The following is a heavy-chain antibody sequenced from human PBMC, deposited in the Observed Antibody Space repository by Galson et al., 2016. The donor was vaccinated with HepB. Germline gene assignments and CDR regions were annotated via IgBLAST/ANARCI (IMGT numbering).Heavy chain of an antibody. Sequence: SLRLSCAASGFTFSNYGMHWVRQAPGKGLEWVAYVSHEGSYKYYADSVRGRFTISRDSSKNTMYLQMNNLRVEDTGVYYCAREVGLQRFDCWGQGTLVTVSS. CDR1: GFTFSNYG. J-gene: IGHJ4*02. CDR2: VSHEGSYK. D-gene: IGHD4-11*01. CDR3: AREVGLQRFDC. V-gene: IGHV3-30*03.